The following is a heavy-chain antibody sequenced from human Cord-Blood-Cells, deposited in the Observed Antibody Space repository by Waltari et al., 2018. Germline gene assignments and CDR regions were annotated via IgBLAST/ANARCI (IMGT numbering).Heavy chain of an antibody. J-gene: IGHJ5*02. CDR2: IYYSGRP. CDR1: GGSISSSSYY. CDR3: ARHPGGYDILTGYYINWFDP. V-gene: IGHV4-39*07. Sequence: QLQLQESGPGLVKPSETLSLTCTVSGGSISSSSYYWGWIRQPPGKGLEWIGSIYYSGRPYSHPSLKSRVPISVDTSKNHFSLKLSSVTAADTAVYYCARHPGGYDILTGYYINWFDPWGQGTLVTVSS. D-gene: IGHD3-9*01.